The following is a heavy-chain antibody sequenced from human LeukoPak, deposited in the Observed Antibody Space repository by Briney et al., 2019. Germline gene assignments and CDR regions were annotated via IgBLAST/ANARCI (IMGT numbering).Heavy chain of an antibody. CDR2: INHSGRS. V-gene: IGHV4-34*01. D-gene: IGHD5-18*01. CDR3: AKLRGYTSPIDY. CDR1: GGSFSDYY. Sequence: SETLSLTCAVYGGSFSDYYWSWIRQPPGKGLQWIGEINHSGRSNYNPSLKSRVTISVDTSKNHFSLKLSSVTAADTAVYFCAKLRGYTSPIDYWGQGTLVTVSS. J-gene: IGHJ4*02.